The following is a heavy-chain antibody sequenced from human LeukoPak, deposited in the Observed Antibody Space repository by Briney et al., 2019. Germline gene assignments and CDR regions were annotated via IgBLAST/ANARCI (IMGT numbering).Heavy chain of an antibody. D-gene: IGHD1-26*01. CDR1: GGSISSSSYY. Sequence: SETLSLTCTVSGGSISSSSYYWGWLRQPPGKGLEWIGRIYDSATTYYNTSLKTRATTSVDTSKNQFSLKLSSVTDAETAVYYCARQRVQYSGSYVFDYWGQGTLVTVSS. V-gene: IGHV4-39*01. CDR2: IYDSATT. CDR3: ARQRVQYSGSYVFDY. J-gene: IGHJ4*02.